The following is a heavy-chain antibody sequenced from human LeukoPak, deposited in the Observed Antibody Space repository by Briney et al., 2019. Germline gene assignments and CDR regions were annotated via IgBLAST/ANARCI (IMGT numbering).Heavy chain of an antibody. CDR1: GYSFLSHW. V-gene: IGHV5-51*01. D-gene: IGHD1-14*01. Sequence: GESLKISCKGSGYSFLSHWIGWVRQMPGKGLEWMGIIYPGDSDTRYNPSFQGQVTISADKSISTAYLQWSSLKASDTAMYYCARQENPAGFDPWGQGTLVTVSS. CDR2: IYPGDSDT. J-gene: IGHJ5*02. CDR3: ARQENPAGFDP.